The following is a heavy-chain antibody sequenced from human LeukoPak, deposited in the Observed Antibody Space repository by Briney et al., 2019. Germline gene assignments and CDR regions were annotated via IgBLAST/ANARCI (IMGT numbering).Heavy chain of an antibody. J-gene: IGHJ4*02. V-gene: IGHV3-9*01. CDR3: AKAGAYDSSGSFDY. D-gene: IGHD3-22*01. CDR2: ISWGSGSI. CDR1: GFTFYDYA. Sequence: GRSLTRSCAASGFTFYDYAMLWVRPAPGKGREWGSGISWGSGSIGYADSVKGRFTISRDNAKNSLYLQMNSLRAEDTALYYCAKAGAYDSSGSFDYWGQGTLVTVSS.